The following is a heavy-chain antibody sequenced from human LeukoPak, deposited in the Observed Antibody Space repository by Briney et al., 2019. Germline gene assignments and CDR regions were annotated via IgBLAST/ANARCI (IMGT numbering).Heavy chain of an antibody. CDR1: GFTFSSYS. D-gene: IGHD2-8*01. Sequence: GGSLRLSCAASGFTFSSYSMNWVRQDPGKGLEGVSSISSSSSYIYYADSVKGRFTISRDNAKNSLYLQMNSLRAEDTAVYYCARVRVKHIVLPSFGAFDIWGQGTMVTVSS. J-gene: IGHJ3*02. V-gene: IGHV3-21*01. CDR2: ISSSSSYI. CDR3: ARVRVKHIVLPSFGAFDI.